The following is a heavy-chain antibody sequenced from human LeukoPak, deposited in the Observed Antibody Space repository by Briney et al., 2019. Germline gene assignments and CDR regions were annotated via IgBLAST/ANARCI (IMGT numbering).Heavy chain of an antibody. J-gene: IGHJ4*02. D-gene: IGHD3-10*01. Sequence: SETLSLTCTVSGGSISSYYWSWIRQPPGKGLEWIGYIYYSGSTNYNPSLKSRVTISVDTSRNQFSLKLSSVTAAGTAVYYCAIGRGAFDYWGQGTLVTVSS. V-gene: IGHV4-59*01. CDR2: IYYSGST. CDR3: AIGRGAFDY. CDR1: GGSISSYY.